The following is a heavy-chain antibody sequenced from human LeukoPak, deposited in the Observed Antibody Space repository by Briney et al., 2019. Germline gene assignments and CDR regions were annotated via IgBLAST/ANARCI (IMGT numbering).Heavy chain of an antibody. Sequence: GGSLRLSCAASRFTFSGFGMHWVRQPPGKGLEWVAFIWNDGTNKYYADSVKGRFTIYRDNPNYTLYLQMHSLTTEDTAVYYCARDLTGGDHAWGQGTLVTVSS. J-gene: IGHJ5*02. CDR3: ARDLTGGDHA. V-gene: IGHV3-30*02. CDR1: RFTFSGFG. CDR2: IWNDGTNK. D-gene: IGHD2-21*02.